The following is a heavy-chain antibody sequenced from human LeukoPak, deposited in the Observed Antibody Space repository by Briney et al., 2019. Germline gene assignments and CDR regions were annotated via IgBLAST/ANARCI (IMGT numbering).Heavy chain of an antibody. D-gene: IGHD1-26*01. CDR1: GGSISSSNW. J-gene: IGHJ4*02. Sequence: SETLSLTCAVSGGSISSSNWWSWVRQPPGKGLEWIGEIYHSGSTNYNPSLKSRVTISVDKSKNQFSLKLSSVTAADTAVYYCARGIVGATNGFDYWGQGTLVTVSS. CDR2: IYHSGST. V-gene: IGHV4-4*02. CDR3: ARGIVGATNGFDY.